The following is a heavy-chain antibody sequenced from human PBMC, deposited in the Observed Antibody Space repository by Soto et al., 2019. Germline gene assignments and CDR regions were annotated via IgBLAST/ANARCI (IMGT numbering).Heavy chain of an antibody. V-gene: IGHV3-23*01. J-gene: IGHJ3*02. CDR3: AKILLPRPSILNDAFDI. CDR2: ISGSGDTT. D-gene: IGHD2-21*01. Sequence: EVQLLESGGGLVQPGGSLRLSCAASGFTFTNFAMTWVRQAPGKGLEWVSGISGSGDTTYYADSVKGRFTISRDNSKNTMHLLMNSLRAEDTAVFYCAKILLPRPSILNDAFDIWGQGTMVTVSS. CDR1: GFTFTNFA.